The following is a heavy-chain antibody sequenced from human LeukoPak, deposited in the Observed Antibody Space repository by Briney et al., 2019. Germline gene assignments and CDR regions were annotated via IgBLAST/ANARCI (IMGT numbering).Heavy chain of an antibody. Sequence: ASVKVSCKASGGTFSSYAISWVRQAPGQGLEWMGGIIPIFGTANYAQKFQGRVTITADESTSTAYMELSSLRSEDTAVYYCARDGQQPDAFDIWGQGTMVTVSS. CDR3: ARDGQQPDAFDI. D-gene: IGHD6-13*01. CDR1: GGTFSSYA. V-gene: IGHV1-69*01. J-gene: IGHJ3*02. CDR2: IIPIFGTA.